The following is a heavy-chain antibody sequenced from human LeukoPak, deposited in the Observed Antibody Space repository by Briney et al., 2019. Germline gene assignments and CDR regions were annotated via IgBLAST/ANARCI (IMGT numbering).Heavy chain of an antibody. Sequence: GGSLRVSCAASGFTVSSNYMSWVRQAPGKGLEWVSVIYSGGSTYYADSVKGRFTISRHNSKNTLYLQMNSLRAEDTAVYYCASSSLRTNFDAFDIWGQGTMVTVSS. CDR3: ASSSLRTNFDAFDI. CDR1: GFTVSSNY. CDR2: IYSGGST. D-gene: IGHD1-7*01. V-gene: IGHV3-53*04. J-gene: IGHJ3*02.